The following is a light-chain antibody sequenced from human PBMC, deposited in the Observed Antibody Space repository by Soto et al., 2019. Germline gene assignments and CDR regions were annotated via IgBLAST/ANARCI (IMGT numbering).Light chain of an antibody. CDR3: QQYNNWPLS. J-gene: IGKJ4*01. V-gene: IGKV3-15*01. CDR2: GAS. CDR1: QSVSSN. Sequence: EIMMTQSPVTLSVSPGERATLSCRASQSVSSNLAWYQQKPGQAPRLLIYGASTRATGIPVRFSGSGSGTEFTLTISSLQSEDFAVYYCQQYNNWPLSFGGGTKVDIK.